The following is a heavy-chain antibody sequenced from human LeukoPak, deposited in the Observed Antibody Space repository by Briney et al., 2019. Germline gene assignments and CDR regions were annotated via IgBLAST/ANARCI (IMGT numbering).Heavy chain of an antibody. CDR3: TSGGHMDV. Sequence: PGGALRISCAASGFTFSSYSMNWVRQAPGKGLEGVSSISSSSSYIYYADSVKGRFPISRDNAKNSLYLQMTSLRAEDTAVSYCTSGGHMDVWGEGTTVTVSS. D-gene: IGHD3-10*01. CDR2: ISSSSSYI. J-gene: IGHJ6*03. CDR1: GFTFSSYS. V-gene: IGHV3-21*01.